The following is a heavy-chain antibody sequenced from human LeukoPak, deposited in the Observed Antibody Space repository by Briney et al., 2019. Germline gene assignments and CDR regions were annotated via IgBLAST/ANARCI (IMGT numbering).Heavy chain of an antibody. CDR1: GFTFSSYS. CDR3: ARDGGVTGLLDY. V-gene: IGHV3-21*01. D-gene: IGHD1-20*01. Sequence: PGGSLRLSCAASGFTFSSYSMNWVRQAPGKGLEWVSSISSSSSYIYYADSVKGRFTISRDNAKNSLYLQMNSLRAEDTAVYYCARDGGVTGLLDYWGQGTLVTVSS. J-gene: IGHJ4*02. CDR2: ISSSSSYI.